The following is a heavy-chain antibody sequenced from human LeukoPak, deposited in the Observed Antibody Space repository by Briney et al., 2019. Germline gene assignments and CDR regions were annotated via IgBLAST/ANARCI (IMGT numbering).Heavy chain of an antibody. J-gene: IGHJ4*02. CDR2: ISGSGGST. Sequence: GGSLRLSCAASGFTFSSYAMSWVRQAPGKGLEWVSAISGSGGSTYYADSVKGRFTISRDNSKNTLYLQMNSLRAEDTAVYYCAWASGSYYTFDYWGQGTLVTVSS. D-gene: IGHD1-26*01. V-gene: IGHV3-23*01. CDR1: GFTFSSYA. CDR3: AWASGSYYTFDY.